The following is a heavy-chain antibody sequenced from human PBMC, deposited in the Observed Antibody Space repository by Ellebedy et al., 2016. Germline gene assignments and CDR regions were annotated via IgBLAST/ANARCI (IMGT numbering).Heavy chain of an antibody. CDR3: ARGPTYYDFWSGDAFDI. CDR2: IYYSGST. Sequence: GSLRLSCTVSGGSISSYYWSWIRQPPGKGLEWIGYIYYSGSTNYNPSLKSRVTISVDTSKNQFSLKLSSVTAADTAVYYCARGPTYYDFWSGDAFDIWGQGTMVTVSS. V-gene: IGHV4-59*01. CDR1: GGSISSYY. J-gene: IGHJ3*02. D-gene: IGHD3-3*01.